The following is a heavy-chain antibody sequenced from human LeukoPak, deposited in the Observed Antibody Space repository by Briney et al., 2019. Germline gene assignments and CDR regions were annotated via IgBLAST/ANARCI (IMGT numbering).Heavy chain of an antibody. J-gene: IGHJ4*02. Sequence: ASVKASCKASGYTFTSYGISWVRQAPGQGLEWMGWISAYNGNTNYAQKLQGRVTMTTDTSTSTAYMELRSLRSDDTAVYYCARDFSIAVADHYFDYWGQGTLVTVSS. D-gene: IGHD6-19*01. CDR2: ISAYNGNT. CDR3: ARDFSIAVADHYFDY. CDR1: GYTFTSYG. V-gene: IGHV1-18*01.